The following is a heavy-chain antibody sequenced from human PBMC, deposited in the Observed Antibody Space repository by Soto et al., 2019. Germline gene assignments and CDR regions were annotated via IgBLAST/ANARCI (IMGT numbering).Heavy chain of an antibody. CDR1: GFTFSAYA. CDR3: AERDDYGDYDGY. CDR2: ITGGGDTT. Sequence: EVQVLESGGGFVQPGGSLRLSCAASGFTFSAYAMSWVRQAPGKGLEWVSGITGGGDTTYYADSVKGRFTISRDNSKNTLYLQMNSLRAEDTAVYYCAERDDYGDYDGYWGQGTLVTVSS. J-gene: IGHJ4*02. V-gene: IGHV3-23*01. D-gene: IGHD4-17*01.